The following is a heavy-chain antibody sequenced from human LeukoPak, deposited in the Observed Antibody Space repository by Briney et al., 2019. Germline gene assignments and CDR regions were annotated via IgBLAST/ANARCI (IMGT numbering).Heavy chain of an antibody. Sequence: SVKVSCKASGGTFSSYAISWVRQAPGQGLEWMGGIIPIFGTANYAQKFQGRVTITADESTSTAYMELSSLRSEDTAVYYCARSNSPKGYYYDSSGYSDAFDIWGQGTMVTVSS. D-gene: IGHD3-22*01. CDR1: GGTFSSYA. J-gene: IGHJ3*02. CDR3: ARSNSPKGYYYDSSGYSDAFDI. CDR2: IIPIFGTA. V-gene: IGHV1-69*13.